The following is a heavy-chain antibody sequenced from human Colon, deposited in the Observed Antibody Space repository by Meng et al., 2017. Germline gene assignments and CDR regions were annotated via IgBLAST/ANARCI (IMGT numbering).Heavy chain of an antibody. V-gene: IGHV4-39*07. D-gene: IGHD3-10*01. J-gene: IGHJ5*02. CDR1: GGSISSSSYY. CDR2: IYYSGST. Sequence: LQLQGSGHGLGKPSQPLSLTCTVSGGSISSSSYYWGWIRQPPGKGLEWIGSIYYSGSTYYNPSLKSRVTISVDTSKNQFSLKLSSVTAADTAVYYCARVAPLLWFGELSPSWFDPWGQGTLVTVSS. CDR3: ARVAPLLWFGELSPSWFDP.